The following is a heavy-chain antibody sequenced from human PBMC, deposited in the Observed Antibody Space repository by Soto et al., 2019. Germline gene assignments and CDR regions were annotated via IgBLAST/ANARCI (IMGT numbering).Heavy chain of an antibody. J-gene: IGHJ4*02. CDR1: GFTFSSYW. CDR2: INSDGSST. V-gene: IGHV3-74*01. CDR3: AKGPREYYYDSSGYYSFDY. Sequence: GGSLRLSCAASGFTFSSYWMHWVRQAPGKGLVWVSRINSDGSSTSYADSVKGRFTISRDNSKNTLYLQMNSLRAEDTAVYYCAKGPREYYYDSSGYYSFDYWGQGTLVTVSS. D-gene: IGHD3-22*01.